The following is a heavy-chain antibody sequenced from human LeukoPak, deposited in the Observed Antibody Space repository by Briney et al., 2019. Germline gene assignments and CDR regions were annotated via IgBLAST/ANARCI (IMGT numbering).Heavy chain of an antibody. CDR3: ARGPQLLWFGELPGPLDY. CDR1: GYTFTGYY. Sequence: ASVKVSCKASGYTFTGYYMHWVRQAPGQGLEWMGWINPNSGGTNYAQKFQGWVTMTRDTSISTAYMELSRLRSDDTAVYYCARGPQLLWFGELPGPLDYWGQGTLVTVSS. CDR2: INPNSGGT. V-gene: IGHV1-2*04. D-gene: IGHD3-10*01. J-gene: IGHJ4*02.